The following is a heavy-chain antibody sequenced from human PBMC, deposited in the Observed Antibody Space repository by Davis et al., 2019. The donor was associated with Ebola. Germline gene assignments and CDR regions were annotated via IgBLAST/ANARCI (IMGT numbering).Heavy chain of an antibody. CDR2: ISTYNGNT. CDR1: GDTFRSYT. V-gene: IGHV1-18*01. D-gene: IGHD5-18*01. CDR3: ARDWNTAMVSGLDY. Sequence: ASVQVSCKTSGDTFRSYTISWVRLAPGQGPEWMGWISTYNGNTNYAQKFQGRVTMTTDTSTSTAYMELRSLTSDDTAVYYCARDWNTAMVSGLDYWGQGTLVTVSS. J-gene: IGHJ4*02.